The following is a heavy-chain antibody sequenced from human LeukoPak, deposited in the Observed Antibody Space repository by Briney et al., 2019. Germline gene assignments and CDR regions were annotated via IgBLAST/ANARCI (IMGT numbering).Heavy chain of an antibody. CDR3: ASRKTGEVDY. D-gene: IGHD7-27*01. CDR1: GDSMSDSNW. CDR2: IFHSGST. V-gene: IGHV4-4*02. Sequence: SVTLSLTCAVSGDSMSDSNWWTWVRQPPGERLEWIGEIFHSGSTNYNPSLKSRVTISVDKSKYQFSLKLTSVTAADTAVYYCASRKTGEVDYWGQGILVTVSS. J-gene: IGHJ4*02.